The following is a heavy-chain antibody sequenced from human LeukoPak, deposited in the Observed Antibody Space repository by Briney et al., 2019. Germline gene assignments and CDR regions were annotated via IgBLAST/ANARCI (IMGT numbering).Heavy chain of an antibody. V-gene: IGHV4-4*09. CDR3: ARRVYERYSDWRLDY. J-gene: IGHJ4*02. D-gene: IGHD1-26*01. CDR1: GGSISNYY. Sequence: SETLSLTCTVSGGSISNYYWSWIRQPPGKGLEWIGYIYTSGSSDYNPSLKSRVTISVDTSKNQFSLKLSSVTAADTAVYYCARRVYERYSDWRLDYWGQGTLVTVSS. CDR2: IYTSGSS.